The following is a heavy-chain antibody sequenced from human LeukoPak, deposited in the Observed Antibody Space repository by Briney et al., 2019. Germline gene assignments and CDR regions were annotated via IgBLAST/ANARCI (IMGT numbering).Heavy chain of an antibody. D-gene: IGHD1-26*01. V-gene: IGHV3-21*01. Sequence: GGSLRLSCAASGFTFSSYSMNWVRQAPGKGLEWVSSISSSSSYIYYADSVKGRFTISRDNAKNSLYLQMNSLRAEDTAVYYYARARGSYYVGVFDYWGQGTLVTVSS. J-gene: IGHJ4*02. CDR1: GFTFSSYS. CDR2: ISSSSSYI. CDR3: ARARGSYYVGVFDY.